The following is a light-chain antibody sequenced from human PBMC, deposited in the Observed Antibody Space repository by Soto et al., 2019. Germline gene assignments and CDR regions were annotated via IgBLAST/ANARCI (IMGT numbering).Light chain of an antibody. CDR2: DAS. Sequence: DIQMTQSPSSLSASVGDRVTITCQASQDISNCLNWFQHKPGKAPKLLIYDASYLETGVPSKFSGSGSGTHFTFTITSLQPEDIGTYFCQQYDNLPVTFGQGTRLEIK. CDR3: QQYDNLPVT. J-gene: IGKJ5*01. V-gene: IGKV1-33*01. CDR1: QDISNC.